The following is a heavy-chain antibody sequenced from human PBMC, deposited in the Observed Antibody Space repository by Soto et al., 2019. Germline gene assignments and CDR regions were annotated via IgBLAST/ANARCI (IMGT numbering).Heavy chain of an antibody. CDR2: ISAYNGNT. CDR1: GYTFTSHG. CDR3: ARVRDSSGYYYGGYDY. V-gene: IGHV1-18*01. J-gene: IGHJ4*02. D-gene: IGHD3-22*01. Sequence: ASVKVSCKASGYTFTSHGISWVRQAPGQGLEWMGWISAYNGNTNYAQKLQGRVTMTTDTSTSTAYMELRSLRSDDTAVYYCARVRDSSGYYYGGYDYWGQGTLVTVSS.